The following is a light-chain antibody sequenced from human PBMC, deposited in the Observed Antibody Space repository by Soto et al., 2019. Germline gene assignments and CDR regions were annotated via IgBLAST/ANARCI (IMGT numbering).Light chain of an antibody. J-gene: IGKJ3*01. CDR3: QQYGSSPFT. CDR1: QSVSSY. Sequence: EIVLTQSPGTLSLSPGERATLSCRASQSVSSYLAWYQQKPGQAPRLLIYDASNRATGIPARFSGSGSGTDFTLTIIRLEPEDFAVYYCQQYGSSPFTFGPGTKVDIK. CDR2: DAS. V-gene: IGKV3-20*01.